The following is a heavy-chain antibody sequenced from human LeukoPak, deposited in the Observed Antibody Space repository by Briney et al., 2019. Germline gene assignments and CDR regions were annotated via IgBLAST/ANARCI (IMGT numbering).Heavy chain of an antibody. Sequence: GESLKISCKGSGYSFTSYWIGWVRQMPGKGLEWIGSIYPGDSDTRYSPSFQGQVTVSADTSISTAYLQWSSLKASDTAMYYCARRITMNAFDIWGQGTMVTVSS. CDR1: GYSFTSYW. J-gene: IGHJ3*02. D-gene: IGHD3-3*01. CDR2: IYPGDSDT. V-gene: IGHV5-51*01. CDR3: ARRITMNAFDI.